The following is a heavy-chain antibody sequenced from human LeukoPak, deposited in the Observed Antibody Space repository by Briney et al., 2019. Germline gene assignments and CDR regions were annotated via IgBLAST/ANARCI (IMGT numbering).Heavy chain of an antibody. J-gene: IGHJ4*02. D-gene: IGHD3-10*01. Sequence: GVSLRLSCAASGFTFSSYSMNWVRQAPGKGLEWVSSISSSSSYIYYADSVKGRFTISRDNAKNSLYLQMNSLRAEDTAVYYCARDEVRGVAFDYWGQGTLVTVSS. V-gene: IGHV3-21*01. CDR1: GFTFSSYS. CDR3: ARDEVRGVAFDY. CDR2: ISSSSSYI.